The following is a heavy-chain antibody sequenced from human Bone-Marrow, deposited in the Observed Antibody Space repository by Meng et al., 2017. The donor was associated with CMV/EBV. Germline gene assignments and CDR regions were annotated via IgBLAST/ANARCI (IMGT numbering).Heavy chain of an antibody. CDR3: ARDPDWHQFDY. CDR2: IGKEGRDI. Sequence: EVHLMEDGGGLVQPWGSLRLSCAASGFTLSNYWMTWVRRSPGKGLEWVANIGKEGRDIYYVDSVKGRFTISRDNAKNSLYLQMNSLRVDDTAVYYCARDPDWHQFDYWGQGTLVTVSS. D-gene: IGHD3-9*01. J-gene: IGHJ4*02. V-gene: IGHV3-7*04. CDR1: GFTLSNYW.